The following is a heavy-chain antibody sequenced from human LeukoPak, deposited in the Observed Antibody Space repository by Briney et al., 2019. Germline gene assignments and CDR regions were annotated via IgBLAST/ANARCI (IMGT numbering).Heavy chain of an antibody. J-gene: IGHJ5*02. CDR2: ISYDGSNK. V-gene: IGHV3-30*19. CDR3: ARGGDIWFGELFWFDP. D-gene: IGHD3-10*01. Sequence: GGSLRLSCAASGFTFSSYGMHWVRQAPGKGLEWVAVISYDGSNKYYADSVKGRFTISRDNSKNTLYLQMNSLRAEDTAVYYCARGGDIWFGELFWFDPWGQGTLVTVSS. CDR1: GFTFSSYG.